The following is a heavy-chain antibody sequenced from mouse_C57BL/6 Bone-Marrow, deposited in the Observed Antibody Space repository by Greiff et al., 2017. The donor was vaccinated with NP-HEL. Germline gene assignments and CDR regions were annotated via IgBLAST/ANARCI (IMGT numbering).Heavy chain of an antibody. J-gene: IGHJ3*01. CDR3: ARIYYGYDVGFAY. Sequence: EVQLQQSGPELVKPGASVKISCKASGYTFTDYYMNWVKQSHGKSLEWIGDINPNNGGTSYNQKFKGKATLTVDKSSSTAYMELRSLTSEDSAVYYCARIYYGYDVGFAYWGQGTLVTVSA. CDR2: INPNNGGT. D-gene: IGHD2-2*01. CDR1: GYTFTDYY. V-gene: IGHV1-26*01.